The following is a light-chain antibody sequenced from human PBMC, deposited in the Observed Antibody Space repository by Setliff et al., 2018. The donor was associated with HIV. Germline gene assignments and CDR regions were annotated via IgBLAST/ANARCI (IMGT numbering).Light chain of an antibody. CDR2: EGS. CDR3: CSYAGSSTTYV. Sequence: QSVLTQPASVSGSPGQSITISCTGTSSDVGSYNLVSWYQQHPGKAPKPMIYEGSKRPSGVSNRFSGSKSGNTASLTISGLQAEDEADYYCCSYAGSSTTYVFGTGTKVTVL. V-gene: IGLV2-23*01. J-gene: IGLJ1*01. CDR1: SSDVGSYNL.